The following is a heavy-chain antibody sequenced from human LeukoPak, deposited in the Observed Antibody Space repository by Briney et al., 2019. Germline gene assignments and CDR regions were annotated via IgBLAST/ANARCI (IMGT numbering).Heavy chain of an antibody. CDR3: ASPEVAATNYYGMDV. J-gene: IGHJ6*02. CDR2: IIPILGIA. D-gene: IGHD2-15*01. Sequence: SVTVSCKASGGTFSSYAISWVRQAPGQGLEWMGRIIPILGIANYAQKFQGSVTITADKSTSTAYMELSSLRSEDTAVYYCASPEVAATNYYGMDVWGQGTTVTVSS. V-gene: IGHV1-69*10. CDR1: GGTFSSYA.